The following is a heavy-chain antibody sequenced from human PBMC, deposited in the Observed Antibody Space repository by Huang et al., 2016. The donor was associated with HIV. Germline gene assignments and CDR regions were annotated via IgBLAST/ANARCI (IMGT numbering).Heavy chain of an antibody. D-gene: IGHD4-17*01. CDR1: GFTFSNYP. CDR3: ARDVLRGLGYFDV. CDR2: ISDDDGSTT. J-gene: IGHJ2*01. Sequence: QVQLVESGGGVVQPGGSLRLACAASGFTFSNYPMHWVRQAPGKGLGWVAVISDDDGSTTYFADSVKGRFTISRDNSKNTVYLQMSSLRADDTAVFYWARDVLRGLGYFDVWGRGTLVTVSS. V-gene: IGHV3-30-3*01.